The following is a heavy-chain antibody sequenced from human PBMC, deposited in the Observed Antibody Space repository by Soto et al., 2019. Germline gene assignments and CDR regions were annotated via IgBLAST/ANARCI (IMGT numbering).Heavy chain of an antibody. D-gene: IGHD6-13*01. CDR3: AKSSRGSSSSANFDY. CDR2: ISGSGGST. V-gene: IGHV3-23*01. CDR1: GFTFSRYA. Sequence: EVQLLGSGGGVVKPGGSLRLSCAASGFTFSRYAISGFRQAPGQGLEWFSAISGSGGSTYYADSVKGRFTISRDNSKHTLHVQMNSLRAEDTAVYYCAKSSRGSSSSANFDYWGQGTLVTVSS. J-gene: IGHJ4*02.